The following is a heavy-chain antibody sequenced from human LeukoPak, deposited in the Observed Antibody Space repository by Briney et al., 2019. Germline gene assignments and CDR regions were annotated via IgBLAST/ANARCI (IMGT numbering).Heavy chain of an antibody. CDR1: GGSISSSSYY. CDR3: AGDIVVVPAASRLVRRGAFDI. D-gene: IGHD2-2*01. Sequence: PSETLSLTCTVSGGSISSSSYYWGWIRQPPGKGLEWIGSIYYSGSTYYNPSLKSRVTISVDTSKNQFSLKLSSVTAADTAVYYCAGDIVVVPAASRLVRRGAFDIWGQGTMVTVSS. V-gene: IGHV4-39*07. J-gene: IGHJ3*02. CDR2: IYYSGST.